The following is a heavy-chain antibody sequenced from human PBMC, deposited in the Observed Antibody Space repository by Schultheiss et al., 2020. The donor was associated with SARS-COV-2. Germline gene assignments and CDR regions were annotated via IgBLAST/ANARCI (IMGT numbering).Heavy chain of an antibody. CDR3: AKDQMASSWYGVDS. D-gene: IGHD6-13*01. J-gene: IGHJ4*02. CDR2: ISSGGSDK. V-gene: IGHV3-30*18. Sequence: GGSLRLSFAASGFIFSTYGMHWVRQAPGRGLEWVAVISSGGSDKHYADSVKGRFTISRDNSKNALSLQMNSLRAEDTAVYYCAKDQMASSWYGVDSWGQGTLVTVSS. CDR1: GFIFSTYG.